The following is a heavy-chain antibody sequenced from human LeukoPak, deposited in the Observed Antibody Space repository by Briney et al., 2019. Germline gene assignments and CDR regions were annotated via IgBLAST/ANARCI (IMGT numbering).Heavy chain of an antibody. CDR2: INHSGST. V-gene: IGHV4-34*01. D-gene: IGHD2-2*01. J-gene: IGHJ4*02. Sequence: SETLSLTCAVYGGSFSGYYWSWVRQPPGKGREGIGEINHSGSTNYNPSLKSRVTISVDTSKHQFSLKLSSVPAADTAVYYCASMRKGVVPAAADYWGQGTLVTVSS. CDR3: ASMRKGVVPAAADY. CDR1: GGSFSGYY.